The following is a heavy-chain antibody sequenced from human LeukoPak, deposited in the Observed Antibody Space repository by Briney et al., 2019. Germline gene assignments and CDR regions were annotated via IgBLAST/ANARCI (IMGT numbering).Heavy chain of an antibody. Sequence: SETLSLSCTVSGGSISSGGYYWSWLRPHPGKGLEWSVYVYYSGTTYSNPSIKSRVTISVDTSKNQFSLKLSSVTAADTAVDYCARDRPRDSVSYSHYYYGMDVWGQGATVTVSS. CDR2: VYYSGTT. D-gene: IGHD1-26*01. J-gene: IGHJ6*02. CDR3: ARDRPRDSVSYSHYYYGMDV. CDR1: GGSISSGGYY. V-gene: IGHV4-31*03.